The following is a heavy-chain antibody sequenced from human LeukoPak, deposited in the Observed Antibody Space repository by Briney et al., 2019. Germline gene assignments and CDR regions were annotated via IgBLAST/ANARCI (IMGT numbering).Heavy chain of an antibody. Sequence: ASVKVSCKASGYTFTGYYMHWVRQAPGQGLEWMGWINPNSGGTNYAQKFQGRVTMTRDTSISTAYMELSRLRSDDTAVYYCARAHSVATILLDYWGQGTLVTVSS. CDR3: ARAHSVATILLDY. J-gene: IGHJ4*02. CDR2: INPNSGGT. CDR1: GYTFTGYY. D-gene: IGHD5-24*01. V-gene: IGHV1-2*02.